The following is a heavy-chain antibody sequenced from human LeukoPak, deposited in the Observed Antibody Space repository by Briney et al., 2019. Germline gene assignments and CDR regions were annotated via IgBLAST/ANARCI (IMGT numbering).Heavy chain of an antibody. Sequence: GGSLRLSCAASGFTFSSYAMHWVRQAPGKGLEWVAVISYDGSDKYYADSVKGRFTISRDNSKNTLYLQMNSLRAEDTAVYYCARVRGAFDIWGQGTMVTVSS. J-gene: IGHJ3*02. CDR2: ISYDGSDK. D-gene: IGHD3-3*01. CDR3: ARVRGAFDI. V-gene: IGHV3-30-3*01. CDR1: GFTFSSYA.